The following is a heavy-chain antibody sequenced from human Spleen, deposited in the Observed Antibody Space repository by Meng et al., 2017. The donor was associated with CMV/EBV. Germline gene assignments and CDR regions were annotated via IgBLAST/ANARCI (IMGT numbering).Heavy chain of an antibody. Sequence: ASVKVSCKASGYTFTGHYIHWVRQAPGQGFEWMGWINPNSGATNYARKFQGRVAMTSDTSINTVYMELRRLRSDDTAVYYCARSYVAAAVPTYWGQGTLVTVSS. J-gene: IGHJ4*02. CDR2: INPNSGAT. CDR3: ARSYVAAAVPTY. CDR1: GYTFTGHY. V-gene: IGHV1-2*02. D-gene: IGHD6-13*01.